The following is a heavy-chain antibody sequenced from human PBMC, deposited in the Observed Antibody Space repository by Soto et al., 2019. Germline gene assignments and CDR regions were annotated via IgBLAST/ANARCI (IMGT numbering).Heavy chain of an antibody. CDR3: ARDSNWSSDY. D-gene: IGHD1-1*01. Sequence: EVQLVASGGGLVQPGGSLRLSCAASGFTFSGYNMNWIRQAPGKGLEWVSCIKSDSSGIWYADSVKGRFTMSRDNAKNSLHLQMNSLRDEDTAVYSCARDSNWSSDYWGQGTLVAVSS. CDR2: IKSDSSGI. CDR1: GFTFSGYN. V-gene: IGHV3-48*02. J-gene: IGHJ4*02.